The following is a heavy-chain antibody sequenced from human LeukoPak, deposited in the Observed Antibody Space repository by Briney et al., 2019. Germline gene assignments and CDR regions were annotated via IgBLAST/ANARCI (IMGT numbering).Heavy chain of an antibody. CDR3: ARDGGPSYYDILTGYYNVPRPFDY. V-gene: IGHV1-18*01. J-gene: IGHJ4*02. Sequence: ASVKVSCKASGYTFTSYGISWVRQAPGQGLEWMGWISAYNGNTNYAQKLQGRVTMTTDTSTSTAYMELRSLRSDDTAVYYCARDGGPSYYDILTGYYNVPRPFDYWGQGTLVTVSS. CDR2: ISAYNGNT. D-gene: IGHD3-9*01. CDR1: GYTFTSYG.